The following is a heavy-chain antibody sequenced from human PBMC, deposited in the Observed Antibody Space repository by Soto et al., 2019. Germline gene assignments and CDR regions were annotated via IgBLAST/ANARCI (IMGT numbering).Heavy chain of an antibody. CDR1: GFTFSSYG. D-gene: IGHD4-17*01. CDR3: ARDTVTSDAFDI. CDR2: IWYDGSNK. J-gene: IGHJ3*02. V-gene: IGHV3-33*01. Sequence: QVQLVESGGGVVQPGRSLRLSCAASGFTFSSYGMHWVRQAPGKGLEWVAVIWYDGSNKYYADSVKGRFTISRDNSKNTLYLQMNSLRAEDTAVYYCARDTVTSDAFDIWGQGTMVTVSS.